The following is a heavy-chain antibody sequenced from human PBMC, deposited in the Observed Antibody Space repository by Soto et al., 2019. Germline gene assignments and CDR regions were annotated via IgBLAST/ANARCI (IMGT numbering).Heavy chain of an antibody. V-gene: IGHV3-9*01. Sequence: EVQLVESGGGLVQPGRSLRLSCAASGFTFDDYAMHWVRQAPGKGLEWVSGISWNSGSIGYADSVKGRFTISRDNAENSLSLQMNSLRAADTALSYCVTGGQLLAEGGGYWGQGTLVTVSS. CDR3: VTGGQLLAEGGGY. D-gene: IGHD2-2*01. CDR2: ISWNSGSI. J-gene: IGHJ4*02. CDR1: GFTFDDYA.